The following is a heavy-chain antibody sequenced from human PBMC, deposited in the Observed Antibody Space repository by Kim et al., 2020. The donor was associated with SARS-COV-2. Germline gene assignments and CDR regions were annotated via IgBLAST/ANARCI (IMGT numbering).Heavy chain of an antibody. CDR2: IKSKTDGGTT. D-gene: IGHD3-3*01. Sequence: GGSLRLSCAASGFTFSNAWMSWVRQAPGKGLEWVGRIKSKTDGGTTDYAAPVKGRFTISRDDSKNTLYLQMNSLKTEDTAVYYCTTEGGIPRTIFGVVIMRDPDYWDQGTLVTVSS. CDR1: GFTFSNAW. V-gene: IGHV3-15*01. J-gene: IGHJ4*02. CDR3: TTEGGIPRTIFGVVIMRDPDY.